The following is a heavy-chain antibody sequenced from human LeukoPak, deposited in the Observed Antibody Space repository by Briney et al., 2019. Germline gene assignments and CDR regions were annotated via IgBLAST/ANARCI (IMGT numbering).Heavy chain of an antibody. CDR1: GGSFSGYY. CDR3: AREVKGIAARPRVSRNNWFDP. D-gene: IGHD6-6*01. V-gene: IGHV4-34*01. J-gene: IGHJ5*02. Sequence: SETLSLTRAVYGGSFSGYYWSWIRQPPGKGLEWIGEINHSGSTNYNPSLKSRVTISVDTSKNQFSLKLSSVTAADTAVYYCAREVKGIAARPRVSRNNWFDPWGQGTLVTVSS. CDR2: INHSGST.